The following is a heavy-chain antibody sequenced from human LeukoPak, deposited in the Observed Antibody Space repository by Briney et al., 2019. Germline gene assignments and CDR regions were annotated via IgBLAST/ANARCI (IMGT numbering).Heavy chain of an antibody. Sequence: ASVKVSCKASGYTFTNYYMHWVRQAPGQGLEWMGIINPSGGSTTYAQKFQGRVTMTRDTSTSTVYMELSSLRSEDTAVFYCARGGSLAAAPHRYYFDYWGLGTPVTVSS. CDR3: ARGGSLAAAPHRYYFDY. CDR2: INPSGGST. J-gene: IGHJ4*02. CDR1: GYTFTNYY. V-gene: IGHV1-46*01. D-gene: IGHD6-19*01.